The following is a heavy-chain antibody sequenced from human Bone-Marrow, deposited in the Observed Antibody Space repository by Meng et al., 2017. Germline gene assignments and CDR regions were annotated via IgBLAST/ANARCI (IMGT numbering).Heavy chain of an antibody. Sequence: GESLKISCKASGYTFSTSWIAWVRQMPGKGLEWMGIIFPADSDTRYSPSFQGQVTISADKSISTAYLQWSSLKASDTATYYCARLTSGSQSGIDYWGQGTVVTVSS. V-gene: IGHV5-51*01. CDR3: ARLTSGSQSGIDY. CDR1: GYTFSTSW. J-gene: IGHJ4*02. CDR2: IFPADSDT. D-gene: IGHD1-26*01.